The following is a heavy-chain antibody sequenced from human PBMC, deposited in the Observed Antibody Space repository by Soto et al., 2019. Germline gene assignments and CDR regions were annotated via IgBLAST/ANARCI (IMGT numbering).Heavy chain of an antibody. CDR3: ARTNYDFWSGYSYYYYYMDV. D-gene: IGHD3-3*01. V-gene: IGHV4-59*01. Sequence: QVQLQESGPGLVKPSETLSLTCTVSGGSISSYYWSWIRQPPGKGLEWIGYIYYSGSTNYNPSLKSRLTISVDTSKNQFSLKLSSVTAADTAVYYCARTNYDFWSGYSYYYYYMDVWGKGTTVTVSS. J-gene: IGHJ6*03. CDR2: IYYSGST. CDR1: GGSISSYY.